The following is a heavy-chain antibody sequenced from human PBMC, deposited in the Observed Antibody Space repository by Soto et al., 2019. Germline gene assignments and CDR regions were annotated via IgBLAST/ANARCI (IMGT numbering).Heavy chain of an antibody. Sequence: QVQLGESGGGVVQPGRSLRLSCEASGLPFSSYGMQWGRQAPGKGLEWEAVISYDGSHKYSADSVKGRFTISRDNSQNTLYLQMNSLRAEDTAVYYCAKDAGYSGYDPSPLMDVWGQGTTGTVSS. CDR1: GLPFSSYG. J-gene: IGHJ6*02. CDR2: ISYDGSHK. V-gene: IGHV3-30*18. CDR3: AKDAGYSGYDPSPLMDV. D-gene: IGHD5-12*01.